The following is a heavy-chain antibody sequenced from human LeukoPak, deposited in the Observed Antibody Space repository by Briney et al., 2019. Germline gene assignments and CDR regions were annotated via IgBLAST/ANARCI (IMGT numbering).Heavy chain of an antibody. J-gene: IGHJ4*02. Sequence: GGSLRLSCAASGFTFIYHGMHWVRQAPGKGLEWVSVIYSSGSTYYADSVKGRFTISRDNSKNTLHLQMNTLRAEDTAVYYCASRIATAGSVDYWGQGTLVTVSS. CDR2: IYSSGST. V-gene: IGHV3-53*01. D-gene: IGHD6-13*01. CDR3: ASRIATAGSVDY. CDR1: GFTFIYHG.